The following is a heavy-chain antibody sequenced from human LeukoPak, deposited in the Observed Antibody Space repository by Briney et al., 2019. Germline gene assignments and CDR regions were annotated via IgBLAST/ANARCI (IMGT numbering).Heavy chain of an antibody. J-gene: IGHJ3*02. V-gene: IGHV4-59*01. CDR1: GGSISSYY. D-gene: IGHD4-17*01. Sequence: SETLSLTCTVSGGSISSYYWSWIRQPPGKGLEWIGYINYSGRTNYNPSLKSRVTISVDTSKNHFSLRLSSVTPADTAVYYCARQPTTVTSQDAFDIWGQGTMVTVSS. CDR2: INYSGRT. CDR3: ARQPTTVTSQDAFDI.